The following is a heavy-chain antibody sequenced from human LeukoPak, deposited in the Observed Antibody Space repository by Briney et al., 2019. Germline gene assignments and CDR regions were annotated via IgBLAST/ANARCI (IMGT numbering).Heavy chain of an antibody. CDR1: GYTFTSYY. J-gene: IGHJ4*02. CDR3: ARADPADYFDY. CDR2: INPSGGST. Sequence: ALVKVSCKASGYTFTSYYMHWVRQAPGQGLEWMGIINPSGGSTSYAQKFQGRVTMTRDTSTSTVYMELSSLRSEDTAVYYCARADPADYFDYWGQGTLVTVSS. V-gene: IGHV1-46*01.